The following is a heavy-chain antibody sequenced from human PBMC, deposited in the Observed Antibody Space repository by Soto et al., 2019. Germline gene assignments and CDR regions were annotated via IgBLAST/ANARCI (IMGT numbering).Heavy chain of an antibody. D-gene: IGHD3-16*02. J-gene: IGHJ5*02. V-gene: IGHV1-3*01. Sequence: QVQLVQSGAEVKKPGASVKVSCKASGYTFTSYAMHWVRQAPGQRLEWMGWINAGNGNTKYSQKFQGRVTITRDTSASTAYMELSSLRSEDTAVYYCERWVIHSPTAALFEPWGQGTLVTVSS. CDR1: GYTFTSYA. CDR3: ERWVIHSPTAALFEP. CDR2: INAGNGNT.